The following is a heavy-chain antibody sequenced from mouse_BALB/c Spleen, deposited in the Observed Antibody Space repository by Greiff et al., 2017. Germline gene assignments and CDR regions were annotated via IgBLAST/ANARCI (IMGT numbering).Heavy chain of an antibody. J-gene: IGHJ3*01. CDR2: ISSGGSYT. CDR1: GFTFSSYA. D-gene: IGHD1-1*01. Sequence: DVQLVESGGGLVKPGGSLKLSCAASGFTFSSYAMSWVRQSPEKRLEWVAEISSGGSYTYYPDTVTGRFTISRDNAKNTLYLEMSSLRSEDTAMYYCARDLHYYGSSAWFAYWGQGTLVTVSA. V-gene: IGHV5-9-4*01. CDR3: ARDLHYYGSSAWFAY.